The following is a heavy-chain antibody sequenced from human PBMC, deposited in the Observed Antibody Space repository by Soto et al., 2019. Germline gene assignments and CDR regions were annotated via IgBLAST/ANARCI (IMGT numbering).Heavy chain of an antibody. V-gene: IGHV3-74*01. J-gene: IGHJ4*02. D-gene: IGHD5-18*01. CDR3: VKILQYSYGLPH. Sequence: GGSLRLSCAAPGFIFSTYWMHWVRQAPGKGLVWVSRINSDGSSTSYADSVKGRFTISRDNSKNTLYLQMSSLRAEDTAVYYCVKILQYSYGLPHWGQGTLVTVS. CDR2: INSDGSST. CDR1: GFIFSTYW.